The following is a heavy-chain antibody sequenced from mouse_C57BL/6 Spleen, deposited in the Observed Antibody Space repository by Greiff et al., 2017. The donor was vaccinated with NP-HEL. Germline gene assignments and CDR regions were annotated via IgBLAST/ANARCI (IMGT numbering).Heavy chain of an antibody. V-gene: IGHV1-5*01. Sequence: EVQLQQSGTVLARPGASVKMSCKTSGYTFTSYWMHWVKQRPGQGLEWIGAIYPGNSDTSYNQKFKGKAKLTAVTSASTAYMELSSLTNEDSAVDYCTRSGGRGYAMDYWGQGTSVTVSS. D-gene: IGHD3-1*01. J-gene: IGHJ4*01. CDR1: GYTFTSYW. CDR2: IYPGNSDT. CDR3: TRSGGRGYAMDY.